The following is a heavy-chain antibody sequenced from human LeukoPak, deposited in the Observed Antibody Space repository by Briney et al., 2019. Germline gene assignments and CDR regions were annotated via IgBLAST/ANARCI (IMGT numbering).Heavy chain of an antibody. CDR1: GGSISSSSYY. Sequence: SETLSLTCTVSGGSISSSSYYWGWIRQPPGKGLEWIGSIYYSGSTYYNPSLKSRVTISVDTSKIQFSPRLSSVTAADTAVYYCARQKSYYDSSSYYYYYYYMDVWGKGTTVTVSS. CDR3: ARQKSYYDSSSYYYYYYYMDV. V-gene: IGHV4-39*01. D-gene: IGHD3-22*01. J-gene: IGHJ6*03. CDR2: IYYSGST.